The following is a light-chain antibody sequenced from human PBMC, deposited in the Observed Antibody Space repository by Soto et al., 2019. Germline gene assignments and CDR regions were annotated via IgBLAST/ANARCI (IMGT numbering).Light chain of an antibody. CDR3: QHYNNWPPYT. J-gene: IGKJ2*01. CDR2: GAS. Sequence: EIVMTQSPATLSVSPGERATLSCRASQRVSSNLAWYQQKPGQAPRLLIYGASTRATGIPARFSGSGSETEFTLTISSLQSEDFAVYYCQHYNNWPPYTFGHGTKLEIK. CDR1: QRVSSN. V-gene: IGKV3-15*01.